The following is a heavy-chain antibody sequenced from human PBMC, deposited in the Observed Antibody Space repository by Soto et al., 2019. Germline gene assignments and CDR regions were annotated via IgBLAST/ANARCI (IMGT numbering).Heavy chain of an antibody. Sequence: GSLRLSCAASGFTFSSYGMHWVRQAPGKGLEWVAVIWYDGSNKYYADSVKGRFTISRDNSKNTLYLQMNSLRAEDTAVYYCARDYVVVVVAASAGYGMDVWGQGTTVTVSS. J-gene: IGHJ6*02. CDR3: ARDYVVVVVAASAGYGMDV. V-gene: IGHV3-33*01. D-gene: IGHD2-15*01. CDR2: IWYDGSNK. CDR1: GFTFSSYG.